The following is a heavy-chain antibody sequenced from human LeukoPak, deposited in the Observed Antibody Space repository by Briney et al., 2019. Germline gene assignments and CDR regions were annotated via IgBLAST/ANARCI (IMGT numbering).Heavy chain of an antibody. CDR2: VNPDGSDK. V-gene: IGHV3-7*03. CDR3: AKDVGKWESLHFFDY. Sequence: GGSLRLSCAASGFTFSSYAMHWVRQAPGKGLEWVAIVNPDGSDKYYVDSVKGRFTISRDNAKNSLYLQMNSLRADDAAVYYCAKDVGKWESLHFFDYWGQGTLVTVSS. D-gene: IGHD1-26*01. CDR1: GFTFSSYA. J-gene: IGHJ4*02.